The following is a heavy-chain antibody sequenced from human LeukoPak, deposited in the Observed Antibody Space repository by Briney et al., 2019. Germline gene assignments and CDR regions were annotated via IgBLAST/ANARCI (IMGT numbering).Heavy chain of an antibody. CDR1: GGTFSSYA. CDR2: IIPIFGTA. D-gene: IGHD2-2*01. V-gene: IGHV1-69*05. Sequence: GASVKVSCKASGGTFSSYAISWVRQAPGQGLEWMGGIIPIFGTANYAQKFQGRVTITTDESTSTAYMELSSLRSEDTAVYYCACEERCSSNSCYRSDAFDIWGQGTMVTVSS. J-gene: IGHJ3*02. CDR3: ACEERCSSNSCYRSDAFDI.